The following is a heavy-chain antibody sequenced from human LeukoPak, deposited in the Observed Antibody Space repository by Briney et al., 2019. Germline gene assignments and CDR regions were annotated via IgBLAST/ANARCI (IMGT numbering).Heavy chain of an antibody. CDR1: GGSISSSNW. CDR3: ASLTLYYGSGSYYDP. V-gene: IGHV4-4*02. Sequence: PSGTLSLTCAVSGGSISSSNWWSWVRQPPGKGLEWIGEIYHSGSTNYNPSLKSRVTISVDKSKNQFSLKLSSVTAADTAVYYCASLTLYYGSGSYYDPWGQGTLVTVSS. J-gene: IGHJ5*02. D-gene: IGHD3-10*01. CDR2: IYHSGST.